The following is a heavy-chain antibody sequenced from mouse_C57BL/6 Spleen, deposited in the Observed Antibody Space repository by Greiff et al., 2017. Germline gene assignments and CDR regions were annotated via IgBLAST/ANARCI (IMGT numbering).Heavy chain of an antibody. V-gene: IGHV1-15*01. CDR2: IDPETGGT. D-gene: IGHD2-4*01. J-gene: IGHJ3*01. CDR3: TRKGIYYDPWFAY. CDR1: GYTFTDYE. Sequence: QVQLQQSGAELVRPGASVTLSCKASGYTFTDYEMHWVKQTPVHGLEWIGAIDPETGGTAYNQKFKGKAILTADKSSSTAYMELRSLTSEDSAVYYCTRKGIYYDPWFAYWGQGTLVTVSA.